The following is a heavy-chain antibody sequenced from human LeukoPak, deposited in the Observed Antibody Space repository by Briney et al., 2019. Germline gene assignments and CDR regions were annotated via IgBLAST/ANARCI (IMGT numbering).Heavy chain of an antibody. CDR2: ISSTSSYI. Sequence: PGGSLRLSCAPSGFIFSSFTMNWVRQAPGRGLEWVSSISSTSSYIYYADSVKGRFTISRDNAKNSLYLQMNSLRAEDTAVYYCARDPHYYGSGTPGYFDYWGQGTLVTVSS. CDR1: GFIFSSFT. J-gene: IGHJ4*02. V-gene: IGHV3-21*06. D-gene: IGHD3-10*01. CDR3: ARDPHYYGSGTPGYFDY.